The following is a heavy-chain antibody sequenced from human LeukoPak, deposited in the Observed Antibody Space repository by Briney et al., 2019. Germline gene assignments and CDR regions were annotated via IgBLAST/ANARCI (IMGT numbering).Heavy chain of an antibody. CDR2: INHSGST. CDR3: ARARYNSNTYYYGSGSYYLAWFDP. J-gene: IGHJ5*02. CDR1: GGSFNYYY. V-gene: IGHV4-34*01. Sequence: SETLSLTCGVYGGSFNYYYWTWIRQPPGKGLEWIGEINHSGSTDYNPSLKSRVTISVHTSKKQFSLKMTSVTAADTAVYYCARARYNSNTYYYGSGSYYLAWFDPWGQGTLVTVSS. D-gene: IGHD3-10*01.